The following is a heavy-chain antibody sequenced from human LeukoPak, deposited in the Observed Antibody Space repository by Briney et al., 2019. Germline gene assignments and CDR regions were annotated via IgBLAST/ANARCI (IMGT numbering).Heavy chain of an antibody. Sequence: GASVKVSYKPFRHTFSGYNIHWVGQSPGHRLEGRGWINANSGGTNYPQKHPRRVTMTRDTSITTAYMELRRLRSDDMAVYYCSREEGYCSSTTCSASFDYWGQGTLVTVSS. CDR2: INANSGGT. V-gene: IGHV1-2*02. CDR3: SREEGYCSSTTCSASFDY. D-gene: IGHD2-2*01. J-gene: IGHJ4*02. CDR1: RHTFSGYN.